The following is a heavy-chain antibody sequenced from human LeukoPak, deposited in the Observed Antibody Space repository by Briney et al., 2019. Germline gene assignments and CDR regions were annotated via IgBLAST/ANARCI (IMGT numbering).Heavy chain of an antibody. Sequence: GASVKVSCKASGYTFSDYFMHWVRQAPGQGPEWMAWINPKTGETDYAQKFQGRVTMTRDTSISTAYMELSSLTSDDTAVYYCARGHHSEPSFDHWGQGTLVTVSS. CDR1: GYTFSDYF. D-gene: IGHD2-15*01. CDR3: ARGHHSEPSFDH. V-gene: IGHV1-2*02. J-gene: IGHJ4*02. CDR2: INPKTGET.